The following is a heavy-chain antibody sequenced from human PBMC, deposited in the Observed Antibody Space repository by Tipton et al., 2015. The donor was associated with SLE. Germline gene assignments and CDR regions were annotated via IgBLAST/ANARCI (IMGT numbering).Heavy chain of an antibody. CDR1: DFSVSSSHY. V-gene: IGHV4-38-2*01. Sequence: TLSLTCAVSDFSVSSSHYCGWFRQPPGKGLEWIGTIYLSGSTYYNPSLKSRVTISLDTSKNQFSLNLSSVTAADTAIYYCARLNLQAWFDPWGQGTLVTVSS. J-gene: IGHJ5*02. CDR3: ARLNLQAWFDP. CDR2: IYLSGST.